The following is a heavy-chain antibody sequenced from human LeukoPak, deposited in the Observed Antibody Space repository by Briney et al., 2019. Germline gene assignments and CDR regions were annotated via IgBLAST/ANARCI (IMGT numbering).Heavy chain of an antibody. V-gene: IGHV1-18*01. Sequence: ASVKVSCKASGYTFTSYGISWVRQAPGQGLEWMGWISAYNGNTNYAQKLQGGVTMTTDTSTSTAYMELRSLRSDDTAVYYCARDLSNVVLWFGELIGWGQGTLVTVSS. CDR1: GYTFTSYG. J-gene: IGHJ4*02. D-gene: IGHD3-10*01. CDR2: ISAYNGNT. CDR3: ARDLSNVVLWFGELIG.